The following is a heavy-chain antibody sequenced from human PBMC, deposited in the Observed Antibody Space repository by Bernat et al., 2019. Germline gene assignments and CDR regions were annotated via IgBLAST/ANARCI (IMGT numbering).Heavy chain of an antibody. Sequence: QVQLMQSGAEVKKPGSSVKVSCKASGGTFSSYAISWVRQAPGQGLEWMGGIIPIFGIANYAQKFQGRVTITADKSTSTAYMELSSLRSEDTAVYYCARGNYDFWSGYYTGGYWGQGTLVTVSS. CDR1: GGTFSSYA. J-gene: IGHJ4*02. V-gene: IGHV1-69*17. CDR2: IIPIFGIA. D-gene: IGHD3-3*01. CDR3: ARGNYDFWSGYYTGGY.